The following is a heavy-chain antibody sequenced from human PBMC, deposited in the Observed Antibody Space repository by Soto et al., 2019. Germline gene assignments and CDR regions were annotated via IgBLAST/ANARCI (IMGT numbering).Heavy chain of an antibody. CDR3: AKRSGMAARYAEYFHH. Sequence: PGGSLRLSCVASGFTFSSYAMSWVRQAPGKGLEWVSSISGGISTTYYAPSVKGRFIISRDNSKNTLYMEMNNLRAEETAVYYCAKRSGMAARYAEYFHHWGQGTLVTVSS. J-gene: IGHJ1*01. CDR1: GFTFSSYA. V-gene: IGHV3-23*01. D-gene: IGHD6-6*01. CDR2: ISGGISTT.